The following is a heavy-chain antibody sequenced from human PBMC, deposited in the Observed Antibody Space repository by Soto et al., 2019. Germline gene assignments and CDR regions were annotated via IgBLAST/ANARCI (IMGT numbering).Heavy chain of an antibody. D-gene: IGHD3-22*01. CDR1: RITFSNFA. CDR2: ISGSGDDT. V-gene: IGHV3-23*01. Sequence: GGSLRLSCAASRITFSNFAMNWVRQAPGKGLEWVSGISGSGDDTHYADSVKGRFTISRDNSQNTLYLQMSGLRAEDTAIYYCATGRVYYDSSGLLQGIYWAQGT. CDR3: ATGRVYYDSSGLLQGIY. J-gene: IGHJ4*01.